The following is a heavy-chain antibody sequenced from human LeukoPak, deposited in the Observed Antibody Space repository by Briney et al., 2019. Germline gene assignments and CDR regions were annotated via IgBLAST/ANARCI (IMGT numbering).Heavy chain of an antibody. CDR3: ARDWGNSWPDAFDI. CDR2: ISGSGGST. V-gene: IGHV3-23*01. D-gene: IGHD6-13*01. J-gene: IGHJ3*02. Sequence: GGSLRLSCVASGFTFSTYAMTWVRQAPGKGLEWVSAISGSGGSTYYADSVKGRFTISRDNSKNTLYLQMNSLRDEDTAVYYCARDWGNSWPDAFDIWGQGTIVTVSS. CDR1: GFTFSTYA.